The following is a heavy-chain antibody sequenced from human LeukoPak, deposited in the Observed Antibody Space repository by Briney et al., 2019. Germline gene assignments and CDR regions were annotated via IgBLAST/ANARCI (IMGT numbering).Heavy chain of an antibody. V-gene: IGHV4-38-2*02. J-gene: IGHJ6*03. Sequence: PSETLSLNCTVSGYSISSGYYWGWIRQPPGKGLEWIGSIYHSGSTYYNPSLKSRVTISVDTSKNQFSLKLSSVTAADTAVYYCARNRWAARPARYYYYMDVWGKGTTVTVSS. D-gene: IGHD6-6*01. CDR2: IYHSGST. CDR3: ARNRWAARPARYYYYMDV. CDR1: GYSISSGYY.